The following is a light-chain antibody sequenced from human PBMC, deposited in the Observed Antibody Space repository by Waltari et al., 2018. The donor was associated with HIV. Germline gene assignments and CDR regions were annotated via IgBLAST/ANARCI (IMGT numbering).Light chain of an antibody. Sequence: EIVLTQSPGTLSLSPGESATLSCRASQHISGSYLAWYQQKPGQAPRFLIYGASSRAAGIPDRFSGSGSGTDFTLTISRLEPEDFAVYYCQRYSTSPPYTFGQGTKLEI. CDR1: QHISGSY. CDR3: QRYSTSPPYT. J-gene: IGKJ2*01. CDR2: GAS. V-gene: IGKV3-20*01.